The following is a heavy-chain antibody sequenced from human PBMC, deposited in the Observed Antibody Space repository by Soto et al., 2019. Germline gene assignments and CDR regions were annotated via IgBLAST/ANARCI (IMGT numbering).Heavy chain of an antibody. J-gene: IGHJ5*02. Sequence: PSETLSLTCSVSGDSIRNYYWSWIRQPPGKGLEWIGNMYHSGSTNYNPSLKSRVTMSVDTSKNHFSVQLRSVTPADTAVYYCARDRTVASTGWFDPWGQGTRVTVSS. D-gene: IGHD6-19*01. CDR3: ARDRTVASTGWFDP. CDR2: MYHSGST. V-gene: IGHV4-59*01. CDR1: GDSIRNYY.